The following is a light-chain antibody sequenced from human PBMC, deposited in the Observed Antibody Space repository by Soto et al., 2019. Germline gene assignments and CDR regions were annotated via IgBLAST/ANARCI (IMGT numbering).Light chain of an antibody. Sequence: ELVVTQSPVTLSVSPAERGTLSCRASQSVSGNLAWYQQKPGQAPRLLIYGASTTASGIPARFSASGSGTEFTLTISSLQSEDFAVYYCLHYNDWPRWTFGQGTKVDIK. CDR2: GAS. CDR3: LHYNDWPRWT. J-gene: IGKJ1*01. CDR1: QSVSGN. V-gene: IGKV3-15*01.